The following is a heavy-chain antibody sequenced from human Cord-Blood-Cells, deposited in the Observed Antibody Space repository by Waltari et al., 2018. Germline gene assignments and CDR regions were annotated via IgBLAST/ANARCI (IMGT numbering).Heavy chain of an antibody. CDR2: ISSSSSYI. Sequence: EVQLVESGGGLVKPGGSLRLSCAASGFTFSSYSMNWVRQAPGKGLEWVSSISSSSSYIYYADSVKGRFTISRDNAKNSLYLQMNSLRAEDTAVYYCASLKRSSSHFDYWGQGTLVTVSS. V-gene: IGHV3-21*01. D-gene: IGHD6-6*01. J-gene: IGHJ4*02. CDR1: GFTFSSYS. CDR3: ASLKRSSSHFDY.